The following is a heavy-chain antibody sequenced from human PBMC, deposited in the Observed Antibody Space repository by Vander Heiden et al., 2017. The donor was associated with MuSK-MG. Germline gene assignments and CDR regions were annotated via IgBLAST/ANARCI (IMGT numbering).Heavy chain of an antibody. CDR1: GYTFTSYG. CDR2: ISAYNGDT. V-gene: IGHV1-18*01. J-gene: IGHJ6*03. Sequence: QVQLVQSGAEVKKPGASVKVSCKASGYTFTSYGISWVRQAPGQGLEWMGWISAYNGDTNDAQKLQGRVTMTTDTSTSTAYMELRSLRSDDTAVYYCARDPLGGFWSGYYTYYYYYMDVWGKGTTVTVSS. CDR3: ARDPLGGFWSGYYTYYYYYMDV. D-gene: IGHD3-3*01.